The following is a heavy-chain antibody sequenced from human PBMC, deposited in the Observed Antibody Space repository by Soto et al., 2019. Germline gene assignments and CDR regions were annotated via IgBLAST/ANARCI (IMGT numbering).Heavy chain of an antibody. V-gene: IGHV4-59*11. CDR3: ARDGREASGMDV. Sequence: SDTRSLTCTVSGGSISIHYWGWVGQAPGKGLEWIGHIYYRGSTSYNPSLRSRSTISVDTSNNQFSLKLNSVTTADTAVYYCARDGREASGMDVWGQGTKVTVSS. CDR2: IYYRGST. D-gene: IGHD1-26*01. J-gene: IGHJ6*02. CDR1: GGSISIHY.